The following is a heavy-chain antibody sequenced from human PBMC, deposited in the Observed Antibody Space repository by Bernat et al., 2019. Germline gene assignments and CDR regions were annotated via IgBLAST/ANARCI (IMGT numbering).Heavy chain of an antibody. V-gene: IGHV3-30-3*01. CDR1: GFTFSSYA. D-gene: IGHD6-13*01. Sequence: QVQLVESGGGVVQPGRSLRLSCAASGFTFSSYAMHWVRQAPGKGLEWVAVISYDGSNKYYADSVKGRFTISRDNSKNTLYLQMNSLRAEDMAVYYCARAYSSSWYDDYWGQGTLVTVSS. CDR3: ARAYSSSWYDDY. J-gene: IGHJ4*02. CDR2: ISYDGSNK.